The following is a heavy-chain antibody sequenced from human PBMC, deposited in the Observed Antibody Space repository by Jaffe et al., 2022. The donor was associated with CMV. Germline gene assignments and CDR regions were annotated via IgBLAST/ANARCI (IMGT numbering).Heavy chain of an antibody. CDR1: GYTFTSYG. CDR2: ISAYNGNT. D-gene: IGHD2-2*01. J-gene: IGHJ5*02. Sequence: QVQLVQSGAEVKKPGASVKVSCKASGYTFTSYGISWVRQAPGQGLEWMGWISAYNGNTNYAQKLQGRVTMTTDTSTSTAYMELRSLRSDDTAVYYCARDADIVVVPAAMAYNWFDPWGQGTLVTVSS. V-gene: IGHV1-18*04. CDR3: ARDADIVVVPAAMAYNWFDP.